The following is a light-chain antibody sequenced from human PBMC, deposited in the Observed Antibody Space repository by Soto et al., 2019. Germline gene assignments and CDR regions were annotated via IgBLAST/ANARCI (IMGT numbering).Light chain of an antibody. CDR3: CSYTSSTNYV. J-gene: IGLJ1*01. V-gene: IGLV2-14*01. CDR2: GVS. CDR1: TSDVSFYNY. Sequence: QSVLTQPASVSGSPGQSITISCTGTTSDVSFYNYVSWYQQHPGKAPKLMIYGVSNRPSGVSNRFSGAKSGHTASLTISGLQVEDEADYYCCSYTSSTNYVFGPGTKVTVL.